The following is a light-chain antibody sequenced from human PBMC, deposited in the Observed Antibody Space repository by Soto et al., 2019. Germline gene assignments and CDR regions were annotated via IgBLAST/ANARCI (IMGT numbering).Light chain of an antibody. CDR1: SNDVGGYNY. Sequence: QSALTQPASVSGSPGQSITISCTGTSNDVGGYNYVSWYQQHPGKAPKLVIYEVSNRPSGVSNRFSGSKSGNTASLTISGLQAEDEADYYCTSYTSSITYVFGTGTKLTVL. J-gene: IGLJ1*01. V-gene: IGLV2-14*01. CDR3: TSYTSSITYV. CDR2: EVS.